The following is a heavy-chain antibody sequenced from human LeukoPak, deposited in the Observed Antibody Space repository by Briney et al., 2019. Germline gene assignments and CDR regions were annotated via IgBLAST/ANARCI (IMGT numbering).Heavy chain of an antibody. Sequence: KAGGSLRLSCAASGFTFSSYSMNWVRRAPGKGLEWVSSISSSSSYIYYADSVKGRFTISRDNAKNSLYLQMNSLRAEDTAVYYCARGLAATHAFDIWGQGTMVTVSS. CDR3: ARGLAATHAFDI. V-gene: IGHV3-21*01. CDR2: ISSSSSYI. D-gene: IGHD3-3*02. CDR1: GFTFSSYS. J-gene: IGHJ3*02.